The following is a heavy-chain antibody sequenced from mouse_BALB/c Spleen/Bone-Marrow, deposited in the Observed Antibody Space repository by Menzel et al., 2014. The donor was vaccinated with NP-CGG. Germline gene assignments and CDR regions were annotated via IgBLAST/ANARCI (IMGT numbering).Heavy chain of an antibody. D-gene: IGHD2-14*01. V-gene: IGHV5-17*02. CDR1: GFTFSSFG. Sequence: DVHLVESGGGLVQPGGSRKLSCAASGFTFSSFGMHWVRQAPEKGLEWVAYISSGSSTIYYADTVKGRFTITIDNPKNTLFLKMTRLRSEDTAMYYCARDVALYDFGYFDYWGQGTTLTVSS. CDR2: ISSGSSTI. J-gene: IGHJ2*01. CDR3: ARDVALYDFGYFDY.